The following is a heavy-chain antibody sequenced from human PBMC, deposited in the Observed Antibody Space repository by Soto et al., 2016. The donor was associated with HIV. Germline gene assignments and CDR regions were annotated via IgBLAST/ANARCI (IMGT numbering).Heavy chain of an antibody. Sequence: VQLVESGGGVVQPGRSLRLSCAASGFTFSSYAMHWVRQAPGKGLEWVAVISYDGSNKYYADSVKGRFTISRDNSKNTLYLQMNSLRAEDTAVYYCAKATSGLYSSSRRHFDYWGQGTLVTVSS. J-gene: IGHJ4*02. D-gene: IGHD6-13*01. CDR2: ISYDGSNK. CDR1: GFTFSSYA. CDR3: AKATSGLYSSSRRHFDY. V-gene: IGHV3-30*04.